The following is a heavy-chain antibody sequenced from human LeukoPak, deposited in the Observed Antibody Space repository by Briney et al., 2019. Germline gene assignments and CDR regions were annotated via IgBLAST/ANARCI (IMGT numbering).Heavy chain of an antibody. CDR1: GGSFSGYY. CDR2: INHSGST. V-gene: IGHV4-34*01. Sequence: SETLSLTSAVYGGSFSGYYWSWIRQPPGKGLEWIGEINHSGSTNYNPSLKSRVTISVDTSKNQFSLKLSSVTAADTAVYYCARGVWRVGLDYWGQGTLVTVSS. D-gene: IGHD2-2*01. J-gene: IGHJ4*02. CDR3: ARGVWRVGLDY.